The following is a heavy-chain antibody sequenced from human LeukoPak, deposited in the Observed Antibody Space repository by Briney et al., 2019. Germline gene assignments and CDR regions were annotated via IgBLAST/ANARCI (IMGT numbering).Heavy chain of an antibody. CDR2: MNPNSGNT. D-gene: IGHD6-6*01. J-gene: IGHJ5*02. CDR1: GYTFTSYD. CDR3: ARRIAARPWYWFDP. V-gene: IGHV1-8*01. Sequence: ASVKVSCKASGYTFTSYDINWARQATGQGLEWMGWMNPNSGNTGYAQKFQGRVTMTRNTSISTAYMELSSLRSEDTAVYYCARRIAARPWYWFDPWGQGTLVTVSS.